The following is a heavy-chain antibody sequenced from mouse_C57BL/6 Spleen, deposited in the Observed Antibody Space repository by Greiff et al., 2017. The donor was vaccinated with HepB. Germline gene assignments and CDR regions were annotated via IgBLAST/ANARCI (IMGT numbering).Heavy chain of an antibody. CDR2: INPYNGGT. J-gene: IGHJ3*01. V-gene: IGHV1-19*01. CDR1: GYTFTDYY. Sequence: EVQLQQSGPVLVKPGASVKMSCKASGYTFTDYYMNWVKQSHGKSLEWIGVINPYNGGTSYNQKFKGKATLTVDKSSSTAYMELNSLTSEDSAVYYCAREGDYDGGVAYWGQGTLVTVSA. CDR3: AREGDYDGGVAY. D-gene: IGHD2-4*01.